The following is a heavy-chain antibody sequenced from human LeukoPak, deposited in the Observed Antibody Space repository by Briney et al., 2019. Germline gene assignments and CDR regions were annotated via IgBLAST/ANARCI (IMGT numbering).Heavy chain of an antibody. V-gene: IGHV4-4*02. Sequence: SETLSLTCAVSGGSISSSNWWSWVRQPPGKGLEWIGYIYYSGSTNYNPSLKSRVTISVDTSKNQFSLKLSSVTAADTAVYYCARAGVVVPAAIEPLDGNDNWFDPWGQGTLVTVSS. CDR3: ARAGVVVPAAIEPLDGNDNWFDP. CDR1: GGSISSSNW. D-gene: IGHD2-2*01. CDR2: IYYSGST. J-gene: IGHJ5*02.